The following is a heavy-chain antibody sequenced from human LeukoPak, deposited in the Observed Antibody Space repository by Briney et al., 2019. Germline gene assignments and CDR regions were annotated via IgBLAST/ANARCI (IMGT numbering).Heavy chain of an antibody. Sequence: GGSLRLSCAASGFAFSSYWMSWVRQAPGKGLEWVANIKQDGGEKYYVDSVKGRFTISRDNAKNSLFLQMNSLRVEDTAVYYCARLGGSYYTYWGQGTLVTVSS. V-gene: IGHV3-7*01. D-gene: IGHD1-26*01. CDR2: IKQDGGEK. CDR1: GFAFSSYW. J-gene: IGHJ4*02. CDR3: ARLGGSYYTY.